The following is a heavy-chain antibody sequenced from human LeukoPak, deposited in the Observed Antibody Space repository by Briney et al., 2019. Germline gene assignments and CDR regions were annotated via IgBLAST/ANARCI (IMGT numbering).Heavy chain of an antibody. CDR1: GFTFTTYW. Sequence: PGGSLRLSCAASGFTFTTYWMHWVRQAPGEGLVWVSRIDSDGSGTLYADSVKGRFTVSRDNAKNTLYLQVNSLRAEDTAVYYCVRSHTSRSSSWQFSYYFDYWGQGTLVTVSS. V-gene: IGHV3-74*01. D-gene: IGHD6-13*01. CDR3: VRSHTSRSSSWQFSYYFDY. CDR2: IDSDGSGT. J-gene: IGHJ4*02.